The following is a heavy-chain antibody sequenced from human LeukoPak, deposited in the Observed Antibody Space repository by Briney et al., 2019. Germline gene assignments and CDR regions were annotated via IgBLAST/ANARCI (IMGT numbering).Heavy chain of an antibody. CDR2: ISAYNGNT. V-gene: IGHV1-18*01. J-gene: IGHJ4*02. Sequence: ASVKVSCKASGYTFTSYGISWVRQAPGQGLEWMGWISAYNGNTNYAQKLQGRVTMTTDTFTSTAYMELRSLRSDDTAVYYCASSSPGYSSSWYSYWGQGTLVTVSS. CDR3: ASSSPGYSSSWYSY. D-gene: IGHD6-13*01. CDR1: GYTFTSYG.